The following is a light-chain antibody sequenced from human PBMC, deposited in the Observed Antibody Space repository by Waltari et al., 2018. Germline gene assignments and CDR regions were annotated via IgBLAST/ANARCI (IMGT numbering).Light chain of an antibody. CDR3: QQYDISPLT. CDR1: Y. J-gene: IGKJ4*01. CDR2: GAS. Sequence: YVAGCKRNPDQAPTRHIYGASSRATGIPDRFSGSGSGTDFSLTISSLEPEDFAVYYCQQYDISPLTFGGGTKVEIK. V-gene: IGKV3-20*01.